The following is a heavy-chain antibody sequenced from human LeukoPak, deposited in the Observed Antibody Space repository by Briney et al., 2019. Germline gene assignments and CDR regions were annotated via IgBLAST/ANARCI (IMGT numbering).Heavy chain of an antibody. J-gene: IGHJ4*02. D-gene: IGHD3-10*01. CDR2: ISSSSSYI. CDR1: GFTFSRYT. CDR3: ARDPGVRALDY. V-gene: IGHV3-21*01. Sequence: GGSLRLSCAASGFTFSRYTMNWVRQAPGKGLEWVSSISSSSSYIYYADSVKGRFTISRDNAKNSLYLQMNSLRAEDTAVYYCARDPGVRALDYWGQGTLVTVSS.